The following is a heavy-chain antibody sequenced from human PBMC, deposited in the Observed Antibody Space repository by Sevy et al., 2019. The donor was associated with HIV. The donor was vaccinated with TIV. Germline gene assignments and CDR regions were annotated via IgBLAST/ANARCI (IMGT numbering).Heavy chain of an antibody. CDR3: ARDPNDVHSGSNGYFDC. V-gene: IGHV3-7*03. CDR2: IKQDGSQK. J-gene: IGHJ4*02. Sequence: GGSLRLSCAASGFTFSSYWMTWVRQAPGKGLEWVANIKQDGSQKYYVNSVKGRFTISRDNAKNSLYLQMNSLRAEDTAFYYCARDPNDVHSGSNGYFDCWGQGTLVTVSS. D-gene: IGHD1-26*01. CDR1: GFTFSSYW.